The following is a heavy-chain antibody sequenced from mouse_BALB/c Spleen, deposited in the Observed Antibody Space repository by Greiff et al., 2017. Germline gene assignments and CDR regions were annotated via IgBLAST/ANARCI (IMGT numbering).Heavy chain of an antibody. CDR1: GFTFSSYG. Sequence: EVMLVESGGDLVKPGGSLKLSCAASGFTFSSYGMSWVRQTPDKRLEWVATISSGGSYTYYPDSVKGRFTISRDNAKNTLYLQMSSLKSVDTAMYYCARNEGFITPVVATRGVDDWGRGTTLTVSS. D-gene: IGHD1-1*01. CDR3: ARNEGFITPVVATRGVDD. CDR2: ISSGGSYT. J-gene: IGHJ2*01. V-gene: IGHV5-6*02.